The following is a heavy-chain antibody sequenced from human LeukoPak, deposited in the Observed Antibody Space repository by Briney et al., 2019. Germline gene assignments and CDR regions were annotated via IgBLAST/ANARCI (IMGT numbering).Heavy chain of an antibody. J-gene: IGHJ3*02. CDR2: ISSSSSYI. D-gene: IGHD6-13*01. V-gene: IGHV3-21*01. CDR1: GFTFSSYG. CDR3: ARNLGIAAARGAFDI. Sequence: PGGSLRLSCAASGFTFSSYGMNWVRQAPGKGLEWVSSISSSSSYIYYADSVKGRFTVSRDNAKNSLYLQMNSLRAEDTAVYYCARNLGIAAARGAFDIWGQGIMVTVSS.